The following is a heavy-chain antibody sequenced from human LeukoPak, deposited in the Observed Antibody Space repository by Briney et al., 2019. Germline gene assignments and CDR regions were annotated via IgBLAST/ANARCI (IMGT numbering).Heavy chain of an antibody. CDR2: ISSSSTI. Sequence: PGGSPRLSCAASGFTFSSYSMNWVRQAPGKGLEWVSYISSSSTIYYADSVKGRFTISRDNAKNSLYLQMNSLRDEDTAVYYCAREPQGEFGIWDQGTMVTVSS. J-gene: IGHJ3*02. V-gene: IGHV3-48*02. CDR1: GFTFSSYS. CDR3: AREPQGEFGI.